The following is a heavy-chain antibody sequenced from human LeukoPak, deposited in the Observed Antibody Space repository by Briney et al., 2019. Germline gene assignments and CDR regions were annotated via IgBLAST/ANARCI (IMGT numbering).Heavy chain of an antibody. D-gene: IGHD2-8*02. Sequence: GGSLRLSCAASGFTFSNFWMHWVRQAPGKGLVWVSRINSDGSDTSYADSVKGRLTISRDNTKNTLYLQMNSLRAEDTAIYYCVGGYDPHYWGQGTLVTVSS. CDR1: GFTFSNFW. CDR2: INSDGSDT. CDR3: VGGYDPHY. J-gene: IGHJ4*02. V-gene: IGHV3-74*01.